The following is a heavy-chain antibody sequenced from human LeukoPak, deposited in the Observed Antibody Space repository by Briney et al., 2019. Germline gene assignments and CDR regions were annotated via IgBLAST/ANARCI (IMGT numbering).Heavy chain of an antibody. V-gene: IGHV3-23*01. J-gene: IGHJ4*02. CDR1: GFTFSSYA. Sequence: GGSLRLSCAASGFTFSSYAMSWVRQAPGKGLEWVSAISGSGGSTYYADSVKGRFTISRDNPKNTLYLQMNSLRAEDTAVYYCAKSLGGYCSSTSCHDFDYWGQGTLVTVSS. D-gene: IGHD2-2*01. CDR3: AKSLGGYCSSTSCHDFDY. CDR2: ISGSGGST.